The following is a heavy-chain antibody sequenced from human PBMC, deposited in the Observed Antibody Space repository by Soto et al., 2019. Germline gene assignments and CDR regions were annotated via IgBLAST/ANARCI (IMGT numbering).Heavy chain of an antibody. CDR1: GFTFDDYA. J-gene: IGHJ6*02. CDR3: AKDIADYALAGYPRIYYYGMDV. D-gene: IGHD4-17*01. V-gene: IGHV3-9*01. CDR2: ITWNSVSI. Sequence: PGGSLRLSCAASGFTFDDYAMHWVRQAPGKGLEWVSGITWNSVSIGYADSVKGRFTISRDNAKNSLYLQMNSLRAEDTALYYCAKDIADYALAGYPRIYYYGMDVWGQGTTVTVSS.